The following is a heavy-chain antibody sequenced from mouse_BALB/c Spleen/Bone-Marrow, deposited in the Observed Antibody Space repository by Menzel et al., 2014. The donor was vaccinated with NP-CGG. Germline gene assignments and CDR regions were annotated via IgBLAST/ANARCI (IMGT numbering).Heavy chain of an antibody. CDR3: ARSLLRLSYAMGY. Sequence: EVQLQESGGGLVQPGGSRKLSCAASGLTFSSFGMHWVRQAPEKGLEWVAYISSGSSTIYYADTVKGRFTISRDNHKNAMFLQMTSLRSEDTAMYYCARSLLRLSYAMGYWGHGTSVSVSS. CDR1: GLTFSSFG. V-gene: IGHV5-17*02. CDR2: ISSGSSTI. J-gene: IGHJ4*01. D-gene: IGHD1-2*01.